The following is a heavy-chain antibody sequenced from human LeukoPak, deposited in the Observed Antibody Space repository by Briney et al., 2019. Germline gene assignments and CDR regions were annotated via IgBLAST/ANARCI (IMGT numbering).Heavy chain of an antibody. Sequence: GGSLRLSCAASGFTFSSYTMNWVRQAPGKGLEWVSSISGSSSYIYYADSVKGRFTISRDNSKNTLYLQMNSLRAEDTVVYYCALNRGGGWYFHYWGQGTLVTVSS. J-gene: IGHJ4*02. CDR3: ALNRGGGWYFHY. D-gene: IGHD6-19*01. CDR1: GFTFSSYT. V-gene: IGHV3-21*01. CDR2: ISGSSSYI.